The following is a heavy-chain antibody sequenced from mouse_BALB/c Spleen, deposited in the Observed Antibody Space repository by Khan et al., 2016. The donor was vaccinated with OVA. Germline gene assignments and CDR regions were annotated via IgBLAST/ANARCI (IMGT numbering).Heavy chain of an antibody. D-gene: IGHD1-1*01. J-gene: IGHJ4*01. CDR2: VTYSGNT. CDR1: GDSITSGF. Sequence: DVQLQESGPNLVKPSQTLSLTCSVTGDSITSGFWNWIRKFPGNKFEYMGYVTYSGNTYYNPSLKSRISFTRDTSKSQYYLQLNSVTTEDTATYFCARSYGSWTMDYWGQGTSVTVSS. V-gene: IGHV3-8*02. CDR3: ARSYGSWTMDY.